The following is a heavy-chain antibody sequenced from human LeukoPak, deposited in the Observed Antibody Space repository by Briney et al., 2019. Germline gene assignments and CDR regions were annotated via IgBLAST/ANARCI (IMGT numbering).Heavy chain of an antibody. Sequence: GGSLRLSCAASGFTFSSYAMSWVHQAPGKGLEWVSAISGSGGSTYYADSVKGRFTISRDNAKNSLYLQMNSLRAEDTAVYYCARGITGTTYYYYYMDVWGKGTTVTISS. D-gene: IGHD1-20*01. CDR2: ISGSGGST. CDR1: GFTFSSYA. V-gene: IGHV3-23*01. J-gene: IGHJ6*03. CDR3: ARGITGTTYYYYYMDV.